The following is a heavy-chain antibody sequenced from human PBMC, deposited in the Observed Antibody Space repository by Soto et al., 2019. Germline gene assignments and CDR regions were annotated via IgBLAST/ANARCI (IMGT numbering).Heavy chain of an antibody. CDR3: ARGLRQWLVRVLNF. CDR1: GGSFSGYA. J-gene: IGHJ4*02. CDR2: INQSGNT. V-gene: IGHV4-34*01. Sequence: VQLQQWGAGLLKPSETLSLTCAVYGGSFSGYAWSWIRQPPGKGLEWIGEINQSGNTKYNPSLKSRVTMSVDTSKNQFSLKLSSVTAADTAVYYCARGLRQWLVRVLNFLGQGTLVTVSS. D-gene: IGHD6-19*01.